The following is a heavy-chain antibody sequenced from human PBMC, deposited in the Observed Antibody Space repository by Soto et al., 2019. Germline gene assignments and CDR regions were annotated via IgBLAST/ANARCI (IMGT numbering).Heavy chain of an antibody. V-gene: IGHV4-61*08. CDR2: IYYSGST. Sequence: SETLSLTCAVSGGSISSGGYSWSWIRQPPGKGLEWIGYIYYSGSTNYNPSLKSRVTISVDTSKNQFSLKLSSVTAADTAVYYCARGARSSGYPDCGQGTLVTVSS. CDR3: ARGARSSGYPD. D-gene: IGHD3-22*01. J-gene: IGHJ4*02. CDR1: GGSISSGGYS.